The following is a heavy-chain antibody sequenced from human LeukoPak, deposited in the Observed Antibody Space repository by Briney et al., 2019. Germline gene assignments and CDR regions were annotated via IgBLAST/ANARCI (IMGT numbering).Heavy chain of an antibody. D-gene: IGHD3-3*01. CDR1: GFTFSSYG. CDR3: AKGLLITILGSLDY. CDR2: ITGSGRTT. V-gene: IGHV3-23*01. J-gene: IGHJ4*02. Sequence: PGGSLRLSCAASGFTFSSYGMSWVRQAPGKGLEWVSGITGSGRTTYYADSVKGRFTISRDNPKNSLYLQINSLRAEDTAVYYCAKGLLITILGSLDYWGQGTLVTVSS.